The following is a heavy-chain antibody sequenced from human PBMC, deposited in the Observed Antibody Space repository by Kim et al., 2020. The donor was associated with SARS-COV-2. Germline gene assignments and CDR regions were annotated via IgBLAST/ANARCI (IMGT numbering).Heavy chain of an antibody. Sequence: GGSLRLSCAASGFTFDDYAMHWVRQAPGKGLEWVSGISWNSGTIGYADSVKGRFTISRDNAKNSLYLQMNSLRTEDTALDYCAKSTITMFQGVLYGMDV. CDR2: ISWNSGTI. J-gene: IGHJ6*01. D-gene: IGHD3-10*01. CDR1: GFTFDDYA. V-gene: IGHV3-9*01. CDR3: AKSTITMFQGVLYGMDV.